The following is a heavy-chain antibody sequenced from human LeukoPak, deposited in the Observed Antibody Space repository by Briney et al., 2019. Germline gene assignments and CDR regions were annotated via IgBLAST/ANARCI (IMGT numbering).Heavy chain of an antibody. D-gene: IGHD6-13*01. CDR3: ARADRHSSSWFFDY. Sequence: PSETLSLTCAVYGGSFSGYYWSWIRQPPGKGLEWIGEINHSGSTNYNPSLKSRVTISVDTSKNQFSLKLSSVTAADTAVYYCARADRHSSSWFFDYWGQGTLVTVSS. CDR1: GGSFSGYY. J-gene: IGHJ4*02. CDR2: INHSGST. V-gene: IGHV4-34*01.